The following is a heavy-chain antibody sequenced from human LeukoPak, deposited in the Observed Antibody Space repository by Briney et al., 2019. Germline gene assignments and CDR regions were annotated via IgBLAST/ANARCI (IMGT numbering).Heavy chain of an antibody. CDR3: AKYVNGDYSYAFDI. V-gene: IGHV3-30-3*02. CDR1: GFTFSSYA. D-gene: IGHD4-17*01. CDR2: ISYDGSNK. Sequence: QAGGSLRLSCTASGFTFSSYAMHWVRQAPGKGLEWVAVISYDGSNKYYADSVKGRFTISRDNSKNTLYLQMNSLRAEDTAVYYCAKYVNGDYSYAFDIWGQGTMVTVSS. J-gene: IGHJ3*02.